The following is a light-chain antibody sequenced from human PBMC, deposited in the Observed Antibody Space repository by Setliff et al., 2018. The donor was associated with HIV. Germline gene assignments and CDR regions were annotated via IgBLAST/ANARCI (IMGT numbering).Light chain of an antibody. V-gene: IGLV2-14*01. J-gene: IGLJ3*02. CDR3: SSYKTGNTLV. Sequence: QSVLPQPASVSGSPGQSITISCTGTSSDIGVSKYVSWYQQHPGRAPKLMIFEVINRPSGVSDRFSGSKSGNTASLTISGLQAEDEADYYCSSYKTGNTLVFGGGTK. CDR2: EVI. CDR1: SSDIGVSKY.